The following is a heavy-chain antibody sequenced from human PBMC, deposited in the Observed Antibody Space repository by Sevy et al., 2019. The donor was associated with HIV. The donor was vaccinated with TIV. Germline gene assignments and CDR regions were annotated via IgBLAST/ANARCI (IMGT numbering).Heavy chain of an antibody. J-gene: IGHJ4*02. V-gene: IGHV3-53*01. Sequence: GGSLRLSCSASEFTFSSYAMSWVRQAPGKGLEWVSVLYLGGSTYYADSVKGRFTISRDDSKNTLYLQMNSLRAEDTAVYFCARGKHISDYYGSFDYWGQGTLVTVSS. D-gene: IGHD3-3*01. CDR3: ARGKHISDYYGSFDY. CDR1: EFTFSSYA. CDR2: LYLGGST.